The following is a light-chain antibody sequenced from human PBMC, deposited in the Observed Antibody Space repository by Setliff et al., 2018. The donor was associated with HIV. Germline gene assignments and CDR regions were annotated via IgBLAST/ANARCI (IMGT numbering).Light chain of an antibody. V-gene: IGLV2-11*01. CDR2: DVS. CDR1: SSDVGGYNY. Sequence: QSALTQPRSVSGSPGQSVTISCTGTSSDVGGYNYVSWYQHHPGKAPKLMIYDVSKWPSGVPDRFSGSKSGNTASPTISGLQAEDEADYYCCSYAGSYTLVFGGGTKVTVL. J-gene: IGLJ3*02. CDR3: CSYAGSYTLV.